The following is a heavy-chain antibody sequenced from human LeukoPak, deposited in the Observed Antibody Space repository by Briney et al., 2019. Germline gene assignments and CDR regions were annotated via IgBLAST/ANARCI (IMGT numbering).Heavy chain of an antibody. D-gene: IGHD6-19*01. V-gene: IGHV4-31*03. CDR3: ARGSSSGWFDAFDI. Sequence: SETLSLTCTVSGGSISSGGYYWSWIRQHPGKGLEWIGYIYYSGSTYYNPSLKSRVTISVDTSKNQFSLKLSSVTAADTAVYYCARGSSSGWFDAFDIWGQGTMVTVSS. J-gene: IGHJ3*02. CDR1: GGSISSGGYY. CDR2: IYYSGST.